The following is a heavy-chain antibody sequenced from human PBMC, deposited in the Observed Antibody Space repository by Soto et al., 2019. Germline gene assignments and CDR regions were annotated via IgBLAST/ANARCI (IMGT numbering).Heavy chain of an antibody. V-gene: IGHV1-18*01. Sequence: QVQLVQSGAEVKKPGASVKVSCKASGYTFSSYGISWGRQAPGQGLEWMGWISAYNGNTNYTQHLQGRVTMTTDTSTLTAYMELTSLRSDDTAVYYCARDRGAYGMGVWGQGTTVTVSS. D-gene: IGHD3-10*01. CDR3: ARDRGAYGMGV. CDR1: GYTFSSYG. CDR2: ISAYNGNT. J-gene: IGHJ6*02.